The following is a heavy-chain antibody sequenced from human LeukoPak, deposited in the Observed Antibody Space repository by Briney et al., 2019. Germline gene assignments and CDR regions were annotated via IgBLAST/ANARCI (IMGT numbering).Heavy chain of an antibody. V-gene: IGHV3-66*01. CDR3: AREVGA. Sequence: PGGSLSLSCTVSGIDVSSNYISWVRQAPGKGLEWVSVTYVSGNTYYADSVKGRFIVSRDNSKNTLYLEMNSLRVEDTGVYYFAREVGAWGQGTLVTVSS. CDR2: TYVSGNT. CDR1: GIDVSSNY. D-gene: IGHD1-26*01. J-gene: IGHJ5*02.